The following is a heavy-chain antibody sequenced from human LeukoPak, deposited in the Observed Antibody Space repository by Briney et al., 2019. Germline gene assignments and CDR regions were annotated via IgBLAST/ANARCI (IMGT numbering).Heavy chain of an antibody. D-gene: IGHD3-22*01. CDR2: INPNSGGT. CDR3: ARAPYYYDSSGYYRGSTRPFFDY. J-gene: IGHJ4*02. CDR1: GYTFTGYY. V-gene: IGHV1-2*02. Sequence: ASVKISCKASGYTFTGYYMHWVRQDPGQGLEWMGWINPNSGGTNYAQKFQGRVTMTRDTSISTAYMELSRLRSDDTAVYYCARAPYYYDSSGYYRGSTRPFFDYWGQGTLVTVSS.